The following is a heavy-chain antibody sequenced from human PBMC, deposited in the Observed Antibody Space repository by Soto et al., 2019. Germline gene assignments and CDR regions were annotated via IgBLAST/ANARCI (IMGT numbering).Heavy chain of an antibody. J-gene: IGHJ4*02. D-gene: IGHD6-13*01. V-gene: IGHV1-18*04. CDR2: ISAHNGNT. Sequence: ASVKVSCKASGYTFTSYGISWVRQAPGQGLEWMGWISAHNGNTDYAQKFQGRVTMTTDTSTSTASMELRSLRSDDTAVYYCARGSYISSWYSLDYWGRGTQVTVSS. CDR1: GYTFTSYG. CDR3: ARGSYISSWYSLDY.